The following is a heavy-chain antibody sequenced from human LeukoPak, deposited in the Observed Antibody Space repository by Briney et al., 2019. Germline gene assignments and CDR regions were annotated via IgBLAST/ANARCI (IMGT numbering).Heavy chain of an antibody. V-gene: IGHV1-18*01. CDR2: ISAYNGNT. J-gene: IGHJ4*02. CDR3: ARDVQYFDWLLSLDY. CDR1: GYTFTSYG. D-gene: IGHD3-9*01. Sequence: ASVKVSCKASGYTFTSYGISWVRQAPGQGLEWMGWISAYNGNTTYAQERQGRVTMTTDTSTSTAYMELRSLRSDDTAVYYCARDVQYFDWLLSLDYWGQGTLVTVSS.